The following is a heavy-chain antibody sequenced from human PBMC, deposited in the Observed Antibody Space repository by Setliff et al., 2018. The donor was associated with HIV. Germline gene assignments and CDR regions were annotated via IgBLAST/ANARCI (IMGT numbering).Heavy chain of an antibody. J-gene: IGHJ5*02. CDR2: INHSGST. Sequence: SETLSLTCAVYGGSFSGYYWSWIRQPPGKGLEWIGEINHSGSTNYNPSRKSRVTISVDTSKNQFSLKLYSVTAADTAVYYCARRGIWFGLNELSGRHWFDPWGQGTLVTVSS. CDR1: GGSFSGYY. V-gene: IGHV4-34*01. CDR3: ARRGIWFGLNELSGRHWFDP. D-gene: IGHD3-10*01.